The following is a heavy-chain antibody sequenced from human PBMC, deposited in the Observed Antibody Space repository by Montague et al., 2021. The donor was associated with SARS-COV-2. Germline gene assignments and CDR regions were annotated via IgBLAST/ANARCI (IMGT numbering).Heavy chain of an antibody. J-gene: IGHJ6*02. CDR3: ARQGPPTMTFYYHYGLDV. CDR2: IYFSGST. D-gene: IGHD4-17*01. V-gene: IGHV4-39*01. Sequence: ETLSLTCTVSGDSISSYSYYWAWIRQSPGKGLEWIGSIYFSGSTFYNPSLKSRVTISVDKANNQFSLELSSVTVADTAVYFCARQGPPTMTFYYHYGLDVWGQGTTVTVSS. CDR1: GDSISSYSYY.